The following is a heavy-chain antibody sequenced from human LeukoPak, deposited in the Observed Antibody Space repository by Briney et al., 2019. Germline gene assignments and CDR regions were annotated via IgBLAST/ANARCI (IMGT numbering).Heavy chain of an antibody. CDR2: SADGSATK. Sequence: PGGSLRLSCVVSGFDFGAFGMNWVRQAPGKGLEWISYSADGSATKYYADSVKGRFIISRDNAKKSLYLQMNSLRAEDTAVYYCAKGTLDIVVVPAAPKVYYFDYWGQGTLVTVSS. D-gene: IGHD2-2*01. V-gene: IGHV3-48*04. CDR3: AKGTLDIVVVPAAPKVYYFDY. CDR1: GFDFGAFG. J-gene: IGHJ4*02.